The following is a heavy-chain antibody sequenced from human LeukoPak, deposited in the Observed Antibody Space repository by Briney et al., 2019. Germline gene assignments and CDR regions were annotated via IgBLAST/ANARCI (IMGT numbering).Heavy chain of an antibody. D-gene: IGHD1-26*01. Sequence: ASVKVSFTTSVYTFIHYYVHWMRQAPGQGLEWMGWINPNSGATKYEQKFQGRVTMTRDTSINTVYMELSGLIFDDTAVYYCARGPASGDFDYWGQGTLVTVSS. CDR2: INPNSGAT. CDR1: VYTFIHYY. CDR3: ARGPASGDFDY. J-gene: IGHJ4*02. V-gene: IGHV1-2*02.